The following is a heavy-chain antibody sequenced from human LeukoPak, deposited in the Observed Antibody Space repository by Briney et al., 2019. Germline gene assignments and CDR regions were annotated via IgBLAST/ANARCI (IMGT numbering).Heavy chain of an antibody. D-gene: IGHD1-26*01. V-gene: IGHV3-21*01. J-gene: IGHJ4*02. CDR2: ISGTSGYI. CDR3: ARGLLLESGSYTCY. CDR1: GFTFSAYS. Sequence: GGSLRLSCAASGFTFSAYSMNWVRQAPGKGLEWVSSISGTSGYIFYADSVKGRFTISRDNAKNSLFLQINSRRAEDAALYYFARGLLLESGSYTCYWGEGTLVTLSS.